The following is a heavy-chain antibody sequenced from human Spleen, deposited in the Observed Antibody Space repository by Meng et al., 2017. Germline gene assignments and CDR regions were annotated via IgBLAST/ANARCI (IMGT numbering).Heavy chain of an antibody. J-gene: IGHJ4*02. CDR2: IKQDGSEK. CDR3: ARVVRGDYQFDY. D-gene: IGHD4-17*01. V-gene: IGHV3-7*01. CDR1: GFTFSSYW. Sequence: GESLKISCAASGFTFSSYWMSWVRQAPGKGLEWVANIKQDGSEKYYVDSVKGRFTISRDNAKNSLYLQMNSLRAEDTAVYYCARVVRGDYQFDYWGQGTLVTVSS.